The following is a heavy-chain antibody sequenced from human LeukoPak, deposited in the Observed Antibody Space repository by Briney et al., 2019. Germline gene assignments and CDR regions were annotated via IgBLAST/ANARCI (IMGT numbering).Heavy chain of an antibody. V-gene: IGHV3-7*01. CDR2: IKQDGSEK. J-gene: IGHJ3*02. Sequence: GGSLRLSCAASGFTFSSYWMSWVRQAPGKGLEWVANIKQDGSEKYYVDSVKGRFTISRGNAKNSLYLQMNSLSAQDTAVFSCARGRDLDQNAFTTWGQGPMVPVSS. CDR3: ARGRDLDQNAFTT. D-gene: IGHD3-9*01. CDR1: GFTFSSYW.